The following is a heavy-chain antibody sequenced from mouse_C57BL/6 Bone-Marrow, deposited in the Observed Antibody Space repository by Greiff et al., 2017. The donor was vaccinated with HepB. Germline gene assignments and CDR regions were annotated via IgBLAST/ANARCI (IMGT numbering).Heavy chain of an antibody. D-gene: IGHD1-1*01. CDR2: ISSGGSYT. CDR3: ARIYYGSSYEYYFDY. CDR1: GFTFSSYG. V-gene: IGHV5-6*01. Sequence: EVKVVDSGGDLVKPGGSLKLSCAASGFTFSSYGMSWVRQTPDKRLEWVATISSGGSYTYYPDSVKGRFTISRDNAKNTLYLQMSSLKSEDTAMYYCARIYYGSSYEYYFDYWGQGTTLTVSS. J-gene: IGHJ2*01.